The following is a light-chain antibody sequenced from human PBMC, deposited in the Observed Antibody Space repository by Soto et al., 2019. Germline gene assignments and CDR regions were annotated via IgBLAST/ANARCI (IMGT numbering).Light chain of an antibody. Sequence: EIVMTQSPATLSVSPGDRATLSCRASQSVDNDLAWYQQKPGQPPRLLIYDASTRATGIPARFIGSQSGTEFTLTISSLLSEDFAVYSCQQYNNWPRTFGGGTKVEIK. CDR3: QQYNNWPRT. V-gene: IGKV3D-15*01. J-gene: IGKJ4*01. CDR2: DAS. CDR1: QSVDND.